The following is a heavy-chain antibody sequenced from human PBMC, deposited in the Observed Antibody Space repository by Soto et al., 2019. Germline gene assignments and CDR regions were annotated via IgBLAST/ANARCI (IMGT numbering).Heavy chain of an antibody. J-gene: IGHJ4*02. V-gene: IGHV1-18*01. D-gene: IGHD3-9*01. CDR3: ARAEDYDILTGSLDY. CDR1: GYTFTSYG. Sequence: ASVKVSCKASGYTFTSYGISWVRQAPGQGLEWMGWITAYNGKTNYAQKLQGRVTMTTDTSTSTAYMELRSLRSDDTAVYYCARAEDYDILTGSLDYWGQGTLVTVSS. CDR2: ITAYNGKT.